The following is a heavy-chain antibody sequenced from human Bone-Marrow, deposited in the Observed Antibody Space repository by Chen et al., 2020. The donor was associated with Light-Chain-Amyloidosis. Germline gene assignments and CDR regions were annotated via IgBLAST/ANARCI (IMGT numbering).Heavy chain of an antibody. V-gene: IGHV3-74*01. D-gene: IGHD6-19*01. Sequence: EVQLVESGGGLVQPGGSLRLSCAASGFTLSSHWMHWVRQGPGKGLVWVARINYGGSSLNYADSVRGRFVISRDNAKNTLYLQMNSLGVDDTAFYYCTREASSDDGFDFWGQGTVVTVSS. CDR2: INYGGSSL. J-gene: IGHJ3*01. CDR1: GFTLSSHW. CDR3: TREASSDDGFDF.